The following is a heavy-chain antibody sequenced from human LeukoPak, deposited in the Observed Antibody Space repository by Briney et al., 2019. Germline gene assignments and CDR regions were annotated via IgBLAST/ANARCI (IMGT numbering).Heavy chain of an antibody. CDR3: AKSQDSGRLFHFDY. Sequence: PGGSLRLSCAASGFTFSSNVMSWVRQAPGKGLEWVSVISGSGGSTYYADSVKGRLTLSRDNSKNTLYLQMNNLRAEDTAVYYCAKSQDSGRLFHFDYWGQGTLVTVSS. CDR2: ISGSGGST. J-gene: IGHJ4*02. V-gene: IGHV3-23*01. D-gene: IGHD1-26*01. CDR1: GFTFSSNV.